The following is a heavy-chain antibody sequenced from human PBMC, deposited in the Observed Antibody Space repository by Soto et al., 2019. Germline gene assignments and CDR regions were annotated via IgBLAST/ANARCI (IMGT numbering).Heavy chain of an antibody. CDR2: INHSGST. D-gene: IGHD3-22*01. CDR1: GGSFSGYY. Sequence: PSETLSLTCAVYGGSFSGYYWSWIRQPPGKGLEWIGEINHSGSTNYNPSLKSRLTITIDTSKNQFSLQLSSVTAADTAVYYCARDRGALGFYDSGGYYSYGMDVWGQGTTVTVSS. J-gene: IGHJ6*02. V-gene: IGHV4-34*09. CDR3: ARDRGALGFYDSGGYYSYGMDV.